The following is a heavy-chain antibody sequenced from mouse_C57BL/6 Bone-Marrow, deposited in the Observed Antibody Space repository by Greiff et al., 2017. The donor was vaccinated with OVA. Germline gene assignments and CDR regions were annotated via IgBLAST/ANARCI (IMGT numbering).Heavy chain of an antibody. J-gene: IGHJ4*01. CDR1: GYTFTSYW. V-gene: IGHV1-52*01. Sequence: VQLQQSGAELVKPGASVKISCKASGYTFTSYWMHWVKQRPIQGLEWIGNIDPSDSETHYNQKFKDKATLTVDKSSSTAYMQLSSLTSEDSAVYYCARRSLRAMDYWGQGTSVTVSS. CDR3: ARRSLRAMDY. D-gene: IGHD6-1*01. CDR2: IDPSDSET.